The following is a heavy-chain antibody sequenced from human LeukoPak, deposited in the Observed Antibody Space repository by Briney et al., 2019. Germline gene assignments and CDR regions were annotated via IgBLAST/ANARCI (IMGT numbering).Heavy chain of an antibody. Sequence: SETLSLTCTVSGGTISTYYWSWIRQPPGKGLEWIGYIYYSGSTNYNPSLKSQVTISVDTSKNHFSLKLSSVTAADTAVYYCAREGQQLSSYYYYGMAVWGQGTTVTASS. CDR2: IYYSGST. V-gene: IGHV4-59*01. CDR3: AREGQQLSSYYYYGMAV. CDR1: GGTISTYY. D-gene: IGHD6-13*01. J-gene: IGHJ6*02.